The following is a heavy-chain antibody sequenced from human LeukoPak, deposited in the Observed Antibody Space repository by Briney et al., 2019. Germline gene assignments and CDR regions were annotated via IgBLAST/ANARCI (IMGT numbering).Heavy chain of an antibody. V-gene: IGHV3-66*01. CDR3: ARAPGIAVAPPGAFDI. CDR1: GFTVSSNY. J-gene: IGHJ3*02. D-gene: IGHD6-19*01. CDR2: IYSGGST. Sequence: GGSLRLSCAASGFTVSSNYMSWVRQAPGKGLEWVSVIYSGGSTYYADSVKGRFTISRDNSKNTLYLQMNSLRAEDTAVYYCARAPGIAVAPPGAFDIWGQGTMVTVSS.